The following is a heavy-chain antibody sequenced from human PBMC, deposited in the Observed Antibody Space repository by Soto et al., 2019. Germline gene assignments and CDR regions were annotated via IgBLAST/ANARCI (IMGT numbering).Heavy chain of an antibody. D-gene: IGHD3-10*01. CDR3: AGLPRSGSYYSLTDY. Sequence: PSETLSLTCTVSGGSISSYYWSWVRQPPGKGMEWIGYIYYSGSTNYNPSLKSQVTVSVDTSKNQFFLKLSSVTAADMAVYYCAGLPRSGSYYSLTDYWGQGTLVTVSS. CDR2: IYYSGST. CDR1: GGSISSYY. V-gene: IGHV4-59*01. J-gene: IGHJ4*02.